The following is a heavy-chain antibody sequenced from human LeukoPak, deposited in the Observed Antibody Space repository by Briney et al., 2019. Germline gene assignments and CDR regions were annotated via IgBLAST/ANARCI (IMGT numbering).Heavy chain of an antibody. CDR1: GFTFSSYS. Sequence: PGGSLRLSCTASGFTFSSYSMHWVRQAPGKGLEWISSISSSSSSYSYTYYADSVKGRFTISRDNAKNALLLQMNSLRAEDTAVYYCARPQVNDYGDCGIWSQGTMVAVSS. J-gene: IGHJ3*02. D-gene: IGHD4-17*01. CDR3: ARPQVNDYGDCGI. V-gene: IGHV3-21*01. CDR2: ISSSSSSYSYT.